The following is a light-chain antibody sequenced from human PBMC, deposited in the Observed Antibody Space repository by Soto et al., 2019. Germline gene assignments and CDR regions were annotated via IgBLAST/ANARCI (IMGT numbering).Light chain of an antibody. CDR3: SSFTSDITYV. CDR1: SSDVGSYNL. V-gene: IGLV2-14*02. Sequence: QSVLTQPASVSGSPGQSITISCTGTSSDVGSYNLVSWYQQHPGKAPKLMIYDVTNRPSGVSNRFSGSKSGNTASLTISGLQAEDEADYYCSSFTSDITYVFGTGTKLTVL. CDR2: DVT. J-gene: IGLJ1*01.